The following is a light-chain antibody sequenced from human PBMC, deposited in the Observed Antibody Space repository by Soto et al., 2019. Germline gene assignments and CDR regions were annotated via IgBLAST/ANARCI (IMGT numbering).Light chain of an antibody. CDR3: SSYTSSNTLV. Sequence: QSALTQAASVSGSPGQSITISCTGTSSDVGGYNFVSWYQQHPGKAPKLMIYEVNKRPSGVSNRFSGSKSANTASLTISGLQAEDEADYYCSSYTSSNTLVFGGGTKLIVL. CDR1: SSDVGGYNF. V-gene: IGLV2-14*01. J-gene: IGLJ3*02. CDR2: EVN.